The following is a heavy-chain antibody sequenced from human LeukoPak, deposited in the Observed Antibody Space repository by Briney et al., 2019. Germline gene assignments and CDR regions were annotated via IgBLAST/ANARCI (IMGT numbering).Heavy chain of an antibody. CDR1: GGSFSGYY. CDR3: AREDLGYCSSTSCYNLDYYYYGMDV. J-gene: IGHJ6*02. CDR2: INHSGST. V-gene: IGHV4-34*01. Sequence: KPSETLSLTCAVYGGSFSGYYWSWIRQPPGKGLEWIGEINHSGSTNYNPSLKSRVTISVDTSQNQFSLKLSSVTAADTAVYYCAREDLGYCSSTSCYNLDYYYYGMDVWGQGTTVTVSS. D-gene: IGHD2-2*02.